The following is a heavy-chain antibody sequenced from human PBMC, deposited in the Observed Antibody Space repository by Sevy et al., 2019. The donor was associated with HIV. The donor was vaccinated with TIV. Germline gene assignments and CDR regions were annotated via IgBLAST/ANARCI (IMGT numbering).Heavy chain of an antibody. Sequence: ASVKVSCKASGGTFSSYAISWVRQAPGQGLEWMGGIIPIFGTANYAQKFQGRVTITADESTSTANMELSSLRSEDTAVYYCAREGRRIQLWLKGGWFDPWGQGTLVTVSS. CDR3: AREGRRIQLWLKGGWFDP. CDR2: IIPIFGTA. D-gene: IGHD5-18*01. CDR1: GGTFSSYA. V-gene: IGHV1-69*13. J-gene: IGHJ5*02.